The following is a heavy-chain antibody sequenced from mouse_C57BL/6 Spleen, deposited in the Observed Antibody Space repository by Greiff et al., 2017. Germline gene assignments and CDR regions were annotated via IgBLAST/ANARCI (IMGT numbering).Heavy chain of an antibody. CDR2: INPSNGGT. V-gene: IGHV1-53*01. CDR1: GYTFTSYW. J-gene: IGHJ3*01. Sequence: QVQLKQPGTELVKPGASVKLSCKASGYTFTSYWMHWVKQRPGQGLEWIGNINPSNGGTNYNEKFKSKATLTVDKSSSTAYMQLSSLTSEDSAVYYCARLEAQATEFAYWGQGTLVTVSA. D-gene: IGHD3-2*02. CDR3: ARLEAQATEFAY.